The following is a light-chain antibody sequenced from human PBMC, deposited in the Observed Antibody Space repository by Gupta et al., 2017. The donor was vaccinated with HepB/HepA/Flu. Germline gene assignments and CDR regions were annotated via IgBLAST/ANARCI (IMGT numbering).Light chain of an antibody. CDR3: RQHNTYPRT. J-gene: IGKJ2*02. V-gene: IGKV1-17*01. CDR1: QGISNA. Sequence: DIHITPSPPSVSASVGHTVTVPCRVSQGISNALGWYQQKPGKAPKRLIYAASSVQRGVPLRSSGSGSGTEFTLTISSLQPEDFAHYSCRQHNTYPRTFGQGTRMEIK. CDR2: AAS.